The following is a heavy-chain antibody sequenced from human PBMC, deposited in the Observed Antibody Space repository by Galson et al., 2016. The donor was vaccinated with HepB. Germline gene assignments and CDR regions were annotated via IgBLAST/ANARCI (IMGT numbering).Heavy chain of an antibody. CDR1: GYSFTSYW. V-gene: IGHV5-51*01. J-gene: IGHJ4*02. D-gene: IGHD3-22*01. Sequence: QSGAEVKKPGESLKISCKGSGYSFTSYWIGWVRQMPGKGLEWMGIIYPSDSETRYSPSFQGQVTISADKSISTAYLQWSSLKATDTAMYYCARWEYSSGYSLDYWGQGTLVTVSP. CDR2: IYPSDSET. CDR3: ARWEYSSGYSLDY.